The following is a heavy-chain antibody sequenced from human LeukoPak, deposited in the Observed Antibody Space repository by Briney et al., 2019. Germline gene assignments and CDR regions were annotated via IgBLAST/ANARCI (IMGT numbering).Heavy chain of an antibody. CDR1: GFTVNSNY. D-gene: IGHD3/OR15-3a*01. Sequence: GSLRLSCAASGFTVNSNYMNWVRQAPGKGLEWIGSIYYSGNTYYNASLKSQVSISMDTSKDQFSLRLTSVTAADTAVYYCARQTGSGLFILPGGQGTLVTVSS. CDR3: ARQTGSGLFILP. CDR2: IYYSGNT. J-gene: IGHJ4*02. V-gene: IGHV4-39*01.